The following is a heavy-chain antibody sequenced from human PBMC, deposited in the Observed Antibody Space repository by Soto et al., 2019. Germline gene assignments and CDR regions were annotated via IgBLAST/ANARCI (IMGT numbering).Heavy chain of an antibody. CDR1: GGTFNNFA. V-gene: IGHV1-69*01. CDR3: ATATISPVSATLYHYGMDV. CDR2: IMPVFHTT. Sequence: QVQLVQSGAEVKKPGSSVKVSCQASGGTFNNFAFTWVRQAPGQGLEWLGGIMPVFHTTNIAQTFQDRITVPADDFPTTVYMEMTSLRYDDPAVYYCATATISPVSATLYHYGMDVWGQGTTVTVSS. D-gene: IGHD6-25*01. J-gene: IGHJ6*02.